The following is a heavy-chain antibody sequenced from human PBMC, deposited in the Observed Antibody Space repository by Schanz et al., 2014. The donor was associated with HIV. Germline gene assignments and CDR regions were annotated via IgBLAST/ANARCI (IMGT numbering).Heavy chain of an antibody. CDR1: GYTFTTYG. V-gene: IGHV1-18*01. Sequence: QVQLVQSGAEVKKPGASVKVSCRASGYTFTTYGITWVRQAPGQGLEWMGWISGYKGNTNYAQKLQGRVTMTTDTSTSTAYMELRSLRSDDTPVYYCARGQDWPGPRLDHWGHGTLVLVSS. J-gene: IGHJ5*02. D-gene: IGHD3-9*01. CDR3: ARGQDWPGPRLDH. CDR2: ISGYKGNT.